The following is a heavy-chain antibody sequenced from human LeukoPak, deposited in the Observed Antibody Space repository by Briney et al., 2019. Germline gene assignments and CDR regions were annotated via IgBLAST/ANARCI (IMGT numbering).Heavy chain of an antibody. D-gene: IGHD3-22*01. CDR1: GFSFSTYV. J-gene: IGHJ4*02. CDR3: ARDWAYDGSGFYDY. CDR2: IWYDEGNI. V-gene: IGHV3-33*01. Sequence: GGSLRLSCAASGFSFSTYVMHWVRQALGKGLEWVATIWYDEGNIYYADSAKGRFTISRDTSKNTLYLQMNNLRVDDTAVFYCARDWAYDGSGFYDYWGQGTLVTVSS.